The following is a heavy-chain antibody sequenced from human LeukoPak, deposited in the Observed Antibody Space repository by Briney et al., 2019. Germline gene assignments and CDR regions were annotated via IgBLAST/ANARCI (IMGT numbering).Heavy chain of an antibody. V-gene: IGHV3-30*04. CDR3: ARREAAFDY. D-gene: IGHD5-24*01. CDR2: ISYDGSNK. Sequence: GGSLRLSCAASGFTFSSYAMHWVRQAPGKGLEWVAVISYDGSNKYYADSVKGRFTISRDNSKNTLYLQMNSLRAEDTAVYYCARREAAFDYWGQGTLVTVSS. J-gene: IGHJ4*02. CDR1: GFTFSSYA.